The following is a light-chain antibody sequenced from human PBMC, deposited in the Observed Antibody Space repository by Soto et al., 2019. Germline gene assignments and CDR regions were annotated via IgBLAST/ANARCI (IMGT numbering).Light chain of an antibody. CDR2: DAS. V-gene: IGKV1-5*01. CDR1: QNIRSR. J-gene: IGKJ1*01. CDR3: QQYHSYWT. Sequence: IQVTQSPSSLSASVGDRVAITCRASQNIRSRLAWFQQKPGKAPKLLIYDASSLESGVPQRFSGSGSGTEFTLTISSLQTDDFSTYYCQQYHSYWTFGQGTKVDIK.